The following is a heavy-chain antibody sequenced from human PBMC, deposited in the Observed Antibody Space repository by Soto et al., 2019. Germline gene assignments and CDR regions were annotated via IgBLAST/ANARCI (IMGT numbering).Heavy chain of an antibody. CDR3: AKVGGSGWFDAFDI. Sequence: GGSLRLSCAASGFSFSTYALSWVRQAPGKGLDWVSVISGSGGSTDYAGSVKGRFTISRDNSKNALYLQMNSLRAEDTALYYCAKVGGSGWFDAFDIWGQGTMVTVSS. J-gene: IGHJ3*02. D-gene: IGHD6-19*01. CDR2: ISGSGGST. CDR1: GFSFSTYA. V-gene: IGHV3-23*01.